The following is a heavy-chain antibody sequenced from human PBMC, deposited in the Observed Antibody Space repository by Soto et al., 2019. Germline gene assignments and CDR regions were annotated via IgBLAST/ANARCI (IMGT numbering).Heavy chain of an antibody. CDR2: MSYDGNKK. CDR1: GFNFSDHG. J-gene: IGHJ4*02. Sequence: QMRVVESGGAVVQAGRSLRLSCVTSGFNFSDHGIHWVRQAPGKGLEWVAVMSYDGNKKYYAESVKGRFTISRDNSKNTVSMQMNNLRIDDTAVYYCAKDVFDRWGQGTLVTVSS. V-gene: IGHV3-30*18. CDR3: AKDVFDR.